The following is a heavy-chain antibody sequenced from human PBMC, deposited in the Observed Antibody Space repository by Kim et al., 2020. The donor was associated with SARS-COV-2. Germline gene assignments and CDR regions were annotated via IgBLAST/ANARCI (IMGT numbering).Heavy chain of an antibody. CDR1: GFTFSSYG. V-gene: IGHV3-30*18. Sequence: GGSLRLSCAASGFTFSSYGMHWVRQAPGKGLEWVAVISYDGSNKYYADSVKGRFTISRDNSKNTLYLQMNSLRAEDTAVYYCAQGEIAYCGGDCYNRHGYGAQETLVTVSS. D-gene: IGHD2-21*02. CDR2: ISYDGSNK. CDR3: AQGEIAYCGGDCYNRHGY. J-gene: IGHJ4*02.